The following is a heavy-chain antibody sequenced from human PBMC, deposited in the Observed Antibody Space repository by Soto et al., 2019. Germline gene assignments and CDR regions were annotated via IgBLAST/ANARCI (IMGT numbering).Heavy chain of an antibody. J-gene: IGHJ6*02. CDR3: ARGAVAGVDYGMDV. D-gene: IGHD6-13*01. Sequence: SETLSLTCTVSGASMSTYYWSWVRQPAGKGLEWIGRIYTGGGTNYNPSLKSRVTMSVDTSKRQFSLKLNSVTAADTAVYYFARGAVAGVDYGMDVWGQGTTVTVSS. CDR2: IYTGGGT. V-gene: IGHV4-4*07. CDR1: GASMSTYY.